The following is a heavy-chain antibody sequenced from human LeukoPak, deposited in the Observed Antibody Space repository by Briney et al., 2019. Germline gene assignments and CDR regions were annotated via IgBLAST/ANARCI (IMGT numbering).Heavy chain of an antibody. Sequence: APVRLSCKASGYTFTSYGISWVRQAPGQGLEWMGWISAYNGNTNYAQKLQGRFTMSTDTSTSTAYMELRSLRSDDTAVYYCARDNMFVVAGTRAYFDYWGQGALVTVSS. D-gene: IGHD6-19*01. CDR3: ARDNMFVVAGTRAYFDY. J-gene: IGHJ4*02. CDR1: GYTFTSYG. V-gene: IGHV1-18*01. CDR2: ISAYNGNT.